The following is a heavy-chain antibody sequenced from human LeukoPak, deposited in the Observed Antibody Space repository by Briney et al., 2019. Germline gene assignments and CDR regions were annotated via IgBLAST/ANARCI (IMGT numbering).Heavy chain of an antibody. CDR3: ATVIGTNTVVTDY. Sequence: VASVKVSCKASGYTFTGYYMHWVRQAPGQGLEWMGWINPNSGGTNYAQNFQGRVTMTRDTSISTAYMELSRLRSEDTAVYYCATVIGTNTVVTDYWGQGTLVTVSS. CDR1: GYTFTGYY. CDR2: INPNSGGT. D-gene: IGHD4-23*01. J-gene: IGHJ4*02. V-gene: IGHV1-2*02.